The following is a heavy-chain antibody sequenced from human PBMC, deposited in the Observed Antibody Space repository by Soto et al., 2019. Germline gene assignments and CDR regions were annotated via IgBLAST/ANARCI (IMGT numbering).Heavy chain of an antibody. J-gene: IGHJ4*02. V-gene: IGHV3-30*18. CDR2: ISYDGSNK. Sequence: GVSLRLSCAASGFTFSSYGMHWVRQAPGKGLEWVAVISYDGSNKYYADSVKGRFTISRDNSKNTLYLQMNSLRAEDTAVYYCAKDPHFDYWGQGTLVTVSS. CDR1: GFTFSSYG. CDR3: AKDPHFDY.